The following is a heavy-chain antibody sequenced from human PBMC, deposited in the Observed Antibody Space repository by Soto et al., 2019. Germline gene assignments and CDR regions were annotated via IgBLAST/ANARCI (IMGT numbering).Heavy chain of an antibody. CDR3: ASPPEPASWFAP. CDR1: GYTFTSYG. CDR2: ISAYNGNT. J-gene: IGHJ5*02. V-gene: IGHV1-18*01. Sequence: QVQLVQSGAEVKKPGASVKVSCKASGYTFTSYGISWVRQAPGQGLEWMGWISAYNGNTNYAQKLQGRVTMTTDTPTSTAYRDWRTWRSDDPPVFYCASPPEPASWFAPGAREPLFTFSS.